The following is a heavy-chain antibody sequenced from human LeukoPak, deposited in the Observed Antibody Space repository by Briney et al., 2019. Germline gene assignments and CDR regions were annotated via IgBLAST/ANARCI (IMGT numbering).Heavy chain of an antibody. Sequence: ASVKVSCKTSGYTFASYVSGGVGQAPGLGLEWMGWITAYNGNKNYALKLQGRVAMTTDTSTSTVYMELRSLRFDDTAVYYCARGGMTTAMDYWGQGTLVTVSA. J-gene: IGHJ4*02. V-gene: IGHV1-18*01. CDR2: ITAYNGNK. D-gene: IGHD4-17*01. CDR1: GYTFASYV. CDR3: ARGGMTTAMDY.